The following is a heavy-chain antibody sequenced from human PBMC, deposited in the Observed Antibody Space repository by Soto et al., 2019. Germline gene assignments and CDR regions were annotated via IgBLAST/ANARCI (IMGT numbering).Heavy chain of an antibody. J-gene: IGHJ6*02. CDR1: GGTFSSYT. CDR2: IIPIRGIA. V-gene: IGHV1-69*02. CDR3: ARGKGMVRGDHTPCGMDV. D-gene: IGHD3-10*01. Sequence: QVQLVHSGAEVKKPGSSVKVSCKASGGTFSSYTISWVRQAPGQGLEWMGRIIPIRGIANYAQKFQGRVTITADKSTSTDYMELSNLRSEDTAVYYCARGKGMVRGDHTPCGMDVWGQGTTVTVSS.